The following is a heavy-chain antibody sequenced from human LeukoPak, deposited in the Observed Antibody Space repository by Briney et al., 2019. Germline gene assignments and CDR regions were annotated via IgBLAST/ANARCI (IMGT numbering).Heavy chain of an antibody. CDR2: ISGSGGST. CDR3: AKSLKGGYSYGCADY. CDR1: GFTFSSYA. V-gene: IGHV3-23*01. D-gene: IGHD5-18*01. Sequence: PGGSLRLSCAASGFTFSSYAMSWVRQAPGKGLEWVSAISGSGGSTYYADSVKGRFTISRDNSKNTLYLQMNSLRAEDTAVYYCAKSLKGGYSYGCADYWGQGTLVTVSS. J-gene: IGHJ4*02.